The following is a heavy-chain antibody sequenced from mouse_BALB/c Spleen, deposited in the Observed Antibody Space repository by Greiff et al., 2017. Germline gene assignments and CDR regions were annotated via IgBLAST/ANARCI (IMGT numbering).Heavy chain of an antibody. Sequence: EVKLMESGGGLVQPGGSRKLSCAASGFTFSDYGMAWVRQAPGKGPEWVAFISNLAYSIYYADTVTGRFTISRENAKNTLYLEMSSLRSEDTAMYYCARGDRYDPAWFAYWGQGTLVTVSA. V-gene: IGHV5-15*02. CDR2: ISNLAYSI. CDR3: ARGDRYDPAWFAY. CDR1: GFTFSDYG. J-gene: IGHJ3*01. D-gene: IGHD2-14*01.